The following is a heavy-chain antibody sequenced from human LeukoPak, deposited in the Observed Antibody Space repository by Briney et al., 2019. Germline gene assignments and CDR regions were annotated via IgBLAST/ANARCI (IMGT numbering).Heavy chain of an antibody. V-gene: IGHV3-21*01. Sequence: GGSLRLSCAASGFTFSSYSMNWVRQAPRKGLEWVSSISSSSSYIYYADSVKGRFTISRDNAKNSLYLQMNSLRAEDTAVYYCARGGWPGAFDIWGQGTMVTVSS. CDR2: ISSSSSYI. CDR1: GFTFSSYS. D-gene: IGHD5-24*01. J-gene: IGHJ3*02. CDR3: ARGGWPGAFDI.